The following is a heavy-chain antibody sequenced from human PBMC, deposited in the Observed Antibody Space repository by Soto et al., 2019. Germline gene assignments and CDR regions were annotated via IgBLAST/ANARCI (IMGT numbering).Heavy chain of an antibody. CDR3: ARDGEMVTCSAY. CDR1: GGTFSSYA. D-gene: IGHD5-18*01. CDR2: IIPIFGTA. J-gene: IGHJ4*02. V-gene: IGHV1-69*13. Sequence: SVKVSCKASGGTFSSYASSWVRQAPGQGLEWMGGIIPIFGTANYAQKFQGRVTITADESTSTAYMELSSLRSEDTAVYYCARDGEMVTCSAYWGQGPLVTVSS.